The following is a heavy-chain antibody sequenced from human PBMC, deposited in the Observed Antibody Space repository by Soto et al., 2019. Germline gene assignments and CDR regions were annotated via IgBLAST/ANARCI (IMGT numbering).Heavy chain of an antibody. D-gene: IGHD4-17*01. J-gene: IGHJ4*02. CDR2: IIPILGIA. Sequence: QVQLVQSGAEVKKPGSSVKVSCKASGGTFSSYTISWVRQAPGQGLEWMGRIIPILGIANYAQKFQGRVTITADKSTSTAYMELSSLRSEDTAVYYCARDSADYGDLRLYYFDYWGQGTLVTVSS. V-gene: IGHV1-69*08. CDR1: GGTFSSYT. CDR3: ARDSADYGDLRLYYFDY.